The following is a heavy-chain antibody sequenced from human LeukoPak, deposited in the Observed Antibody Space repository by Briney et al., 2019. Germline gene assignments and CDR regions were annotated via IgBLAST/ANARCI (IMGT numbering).Heavy chain of an antibody. V-gene: IGHV3-21*01. CDR3: ASGILADAFDI. CDR1: GFTFSSYS. D-gene: IGHD1-14*01. Sequence: PGGSLRLSCAASGFTFSSYSMNWVRQAPGKGLEWVSSISSSSSYIYYADSVKGRFTISRDNAMNSLYLQMNSLRAEDTAVYYCASGILADAFDIWGQGTMVTVSS. CDR2: ISSSSSYI. J-gene: IGHJ3*02.